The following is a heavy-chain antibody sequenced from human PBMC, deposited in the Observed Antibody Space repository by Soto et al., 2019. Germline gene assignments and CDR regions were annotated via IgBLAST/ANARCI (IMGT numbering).Heavy chain of an antibody. V-gene: IGHV3-15*07. Sequence: GGSLRLSCAASGFTFSNAWMNWVRQAPGKGLEWVGRIKSKTDGGTTDYAAPVKGRFTISRDDSKNTLYLQMNSLKTEDTAVYYCAKDHLESGYDPTSYYYYYYMDVWGKGTTVTVSS. D-gene: IGHD5-12*01. J-gene: IGHJ6*03. CDR1: GFTFSNAW. CDR3: AKDHLESGYDPTSYYYYYYMDV. CDR2: IKSKTDGGTT.